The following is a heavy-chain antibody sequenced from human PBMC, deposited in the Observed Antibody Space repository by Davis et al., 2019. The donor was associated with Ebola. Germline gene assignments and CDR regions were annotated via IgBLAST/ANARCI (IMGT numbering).Heavy chain of an antibody. CDR3: ARDPGSGYGGIYYFDY. Sequence: SETLSLTCSVSGGSVGSDYWSWIRQSPGKGLEWIAFISNGGRTIYNPSLRGRVTISIDTSKNQFSLEVRSVTAADTAVYYCARDPGSGYGGIYYFDYWGQGTLVTVSS. CDR1: GGSVGSDY. V-gene: IGHV4-59*02. J-gene: IGHJ4*02. D-gene: IGHD4-23*01. CDR2: ISNGGRT.